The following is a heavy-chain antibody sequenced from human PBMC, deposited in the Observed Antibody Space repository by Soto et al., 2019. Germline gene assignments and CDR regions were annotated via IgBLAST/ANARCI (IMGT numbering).Heavy chain of an antibody. Sequence: EVHLMESGGGLVKPGGSLRLSCSASGFNFNSYTMNWVRQAPGKGLEWVSSISRFSDRTYYADSVKGRFAIFRANAENSVVLEGNHLGAGEPGVLYVGGVGPFFGGFHHFDPWGQGTPVT. J-gene: IGHJ5*02. CDR1: GFNFNSYT. V-gene: IGHV3-21*06. CDR2: ISRFSDRT. CDR3: GGVGPFFGGFHHFDP. D-gene: IGHD3-10*01.